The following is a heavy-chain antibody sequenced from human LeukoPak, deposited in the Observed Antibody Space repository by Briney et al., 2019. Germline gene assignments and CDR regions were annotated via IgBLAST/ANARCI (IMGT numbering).Heavy chain of an antibody. CDR3: ARETFYDFWSGYSDY. V-gene: IGHV3-7*01. Sequence: GGSLRLSCAASGFTFSSYWMSWVRQAPGKGLEWVANIKQDGSEKNYVDSVKGRFTISRDNAKNSLYLQMNRLRAEDTAVYYCARETFYDFWSGYSDYWGQGTLVTVSS. J-gene: IGHJ4*02. CDR2: IKQDGSEK. D-gene: IGHD3-3*01. CDR1: GFTFSSYW.